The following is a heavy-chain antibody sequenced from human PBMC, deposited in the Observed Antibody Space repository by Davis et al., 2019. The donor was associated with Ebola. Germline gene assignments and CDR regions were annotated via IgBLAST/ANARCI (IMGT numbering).Heavy chain of an antibody. CDR3: AKERYCSSTSCYTYYYYGMDV. D-gene: IGHD2-2*02. CDR2: ISSSSSYI. CDR1: GFTFSNYA. J-gene: IGHJ6*02. V-gene: IGHV3-21*04. Sequence: GESLKISCAASGFTFSNYAMNWVRQAPGKGLEWVSSISSSSSYIYYADSVKGRFTISRDNAKNSLYLQMNSLRAEDTAVYYCAKERYCSSTSCYTYYYYGMDVWGQGTTVTVSS.